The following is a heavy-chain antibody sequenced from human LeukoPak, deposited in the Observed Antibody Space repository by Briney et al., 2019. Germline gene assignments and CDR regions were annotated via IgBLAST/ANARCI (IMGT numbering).Heavy chain of an antibody. CDR1: GFTFSMYG. Sequence: HPGGSLRLSCAASGFTFSMYGMHWVRQAPGKGLEWVAIIRFDGTKIYYADSVKGRFTISRDNSKNTVYLQMNSLRPEDTAVYYCARGEVPSTSWYTIDYWGQGTLVTVSS. CDR2: IRFDGTKI. V-gene: IGHV3-30*02. D-gene: IGHD6-13*01. CDR3: ARGEVPSTSWYTIDY. J-gene: IGHJ4*02.